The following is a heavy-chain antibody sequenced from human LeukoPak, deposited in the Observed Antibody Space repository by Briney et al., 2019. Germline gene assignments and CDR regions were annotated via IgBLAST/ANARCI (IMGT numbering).Heavy chain of an antibody. J-gene: IGHJ4*02. CDR2: IDHHGST. D-gene: IGHD6-13*01. Sequence: SETLSLTCAVYGGSFSGYYWSWSRQPPGKGLEWIGEIDHHGSTNYNPSLKSRVTISVDTSKNQFSLRLSSVTTADTAVYYCVTPIGDSSTSEHWGQGTLVTVSS. CDR3: VTPIGDSSTSEH. V-gene: IGHV4-34*01. CDR1: GGSFSGYY.